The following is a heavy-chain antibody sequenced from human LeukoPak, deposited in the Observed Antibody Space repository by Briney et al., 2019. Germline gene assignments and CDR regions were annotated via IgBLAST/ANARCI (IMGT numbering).Heavy chain of an antibody. D-gene: IGHD2-2*01. CDR2: IYTSGST. Sequence: PSETLSLTCTVSGGSISSYYWSWIRQPAGKGLEWIGRIYTSGSTNYNPSLKSRVTMSVDTSKNQFSLKLSSVTAADTAVHYCARDVSRVVVGSFDPWGQGTLVAVSS. V-gene: IGHV4-4*07. CDR1: GGSISSYY. J-gene: IGHJ5*02. CDR3: ARDVSRVVVGSFDP.